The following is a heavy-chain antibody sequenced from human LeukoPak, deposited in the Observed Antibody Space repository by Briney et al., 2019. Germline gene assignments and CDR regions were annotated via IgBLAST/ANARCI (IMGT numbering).Heavy chain of an antibody. CDR1: GGSISSGGYY. CDR2: INHSGST. J-gene: IGHJ4*02. Sequence: SETLSLTCTVSGGSISSGGYYWSWIRQPPGKGLEWIGEINHSGSTNYNPSLKSRVTISVDTSKNQFSLKLSSVTAADTAVYYCARGQQLGRNYWGQGTLATVSS. CDR3: ARGQQLGRNY. D-gene: IGHD6-13*01. V-gene: IGHV4-39*07.